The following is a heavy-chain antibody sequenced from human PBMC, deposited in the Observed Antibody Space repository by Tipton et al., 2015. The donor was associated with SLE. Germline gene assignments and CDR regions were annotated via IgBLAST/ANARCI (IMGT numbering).Heavy chain of an antibody. CDR3: AEEYYYGSGSEECWFDP. Sequence: TLSLTCTVSGGSISSGSYYWSWIRQPAGKGLEWIGHIYTSGSTNYNPSLKSRVTISVDTSKNQFSLRLSSVTAADTAVYYCAEEYYYGSGSEECWFDPWGQGTLVTVSS. D-gene: IGHD3-10*01. CDR1: GGSISSGSYY. CDR2: IYTSGST. V-gene: IGHV4-61*09. J-gene: IGHJ5*02.